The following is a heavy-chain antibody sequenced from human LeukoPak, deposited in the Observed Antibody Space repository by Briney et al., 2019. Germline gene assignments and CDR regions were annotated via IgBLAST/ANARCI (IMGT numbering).Heavy chain of an antibody. J-gene: IGHJ3*02. Sequence: SVKVSCRASGGTFSSYTISWVRQAPGQGLEWMGRIIPILGIANYAQKFQGRVTITADKSTSTAYMELSSLRSEDTAVYYCAGQRGGYWQGAFDIWGQGTMVTVSS. D-gene: IGHD3-22*01. V-gene: IGHV1-69*02. CDR2: IIPILGIA. CDR1: GGTFSSYT. CDR3: AGQRGGYWQGAFDI.